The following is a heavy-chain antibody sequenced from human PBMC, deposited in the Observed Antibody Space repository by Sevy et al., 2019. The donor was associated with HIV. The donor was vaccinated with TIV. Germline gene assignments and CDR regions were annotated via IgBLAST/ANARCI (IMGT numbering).Heavy chain of an antibody. CDR1: GGTFSSYA. J-gene: IGHJ6*02. CDR2: IIPIFGTA. CDR3: ARVSTIIVSGIEPYYYYYGMDV. V-gene: IGHV1-69*13. Sequence: ASVKVSCKASGGTFSSYAISWVRQAPGQGLEWMGGIIPIFGTANYAQKFQGRVTITADESTSTAYMELSSLRSEDTAVYYCARVSTIIVSGIEPYYYYYGMDVWGQGTTVTVSS. D-gene: IGHD3-22*01.